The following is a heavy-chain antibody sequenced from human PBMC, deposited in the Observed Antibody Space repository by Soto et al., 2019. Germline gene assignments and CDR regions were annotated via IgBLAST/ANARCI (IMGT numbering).Heavy chain of an antibody. D-gene: IGHD6-19*01. J-gene: IGHJ4*02. V-gene: IGHV3-23*01. CDR2: VSGSGTNT. Sequence: GGSLRLSCAVSGITLSSYAMSWVRQAPGKGLEWVSTVSGSGTNTNYADSVKGRFTVSRDNSENTLYLQMISLRAEDTAIYYCAKGPHSSGWHYFDYWGQGTLVTVSS. CDR1: GITLSSYA. CDR3: AKGPHSSGWHYFDY.